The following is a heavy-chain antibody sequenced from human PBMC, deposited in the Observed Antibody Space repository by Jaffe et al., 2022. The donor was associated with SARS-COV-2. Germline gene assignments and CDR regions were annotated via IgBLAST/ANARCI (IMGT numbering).Heavy chain of an antibody. D-gene: IGHD2-21*01. CDR2: FSYNGSP. CDR1: GASVSSYY. Sequence: QVQLQESGPGLVKPSETLSLTCTVSGASVSSYYWSWIRQPPGKGLEWIGYFSYNGSPNYNPSLKSRVTTSVDTSKNQFSLKLSSVTAADTAVYYCARILWLSTHHGWFDPWGQGTLVTVSS. J-gene: IGHJ5*02. V-gene: IGHV4-59*02. CDR3: ARILWLSTHHGWFDP.